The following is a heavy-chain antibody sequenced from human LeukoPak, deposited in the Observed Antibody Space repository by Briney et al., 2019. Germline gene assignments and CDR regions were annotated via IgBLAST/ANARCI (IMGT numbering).Heavy chain of an antibody. V-gene: IGHV1-2*02. J-gene: IGHJ4*02. D-gene: IGHD2-2*01. CDR1: GYTFTGYY. Sequence: ASVKVSCKASGYTFTGYYMHWVRPAPGQGLEWMGWVNPNSGGTNYAQKFQGRVTMTRDTSISTAYMELSRLRSDDTAVYYCARDRGYCSSTSCYAALFGDYWGQGTLVTVSS. CDR2: VNPNSGGT. CDR3: ARDRGYCSSTSCYAALFGDY.